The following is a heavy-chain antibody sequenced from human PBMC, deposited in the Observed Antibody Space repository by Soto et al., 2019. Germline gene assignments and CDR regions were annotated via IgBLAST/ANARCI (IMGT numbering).Heavy chain of an antibody. Sequence: QVQLQESGPGLVKPSQTLSLTCTVSGGSISSGGYYWIWIRQHPGKGLEWIGYIYDSGSTYYNPSLKSLVTVSVGTSKNQFALKLSPVTAADTAVDYCAREVVSRAGGMDVWGQGSTVTVCS. D-gene: IGHD3-16*02. CDR2: IYDSGST. CDR3: AREVVSRAGGMDV. CDR1: GGSISSGGYY. J-gene: IGHJ6*02. V-gene: IGHV4-31*01.